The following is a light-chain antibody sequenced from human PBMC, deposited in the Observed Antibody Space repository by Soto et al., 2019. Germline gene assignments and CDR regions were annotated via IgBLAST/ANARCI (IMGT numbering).Light chain of an antibody. CDR3: SSYTSSSTWV. CDR2: DVR. Sequence: QSALTQPASISGSPGQSITISCTGTSSDVGGYNYVSWYQQYPGKAPKLMIFDVRNRPSGVSDRFSGSKSGHTASLTISGLQAEDEADYYCSSYTSSSTWVFGGGTQLTVL. V-gene: IGLV2-14*03. J-gene: IGLJ3*02. CDR1: SSDVGGYNY.